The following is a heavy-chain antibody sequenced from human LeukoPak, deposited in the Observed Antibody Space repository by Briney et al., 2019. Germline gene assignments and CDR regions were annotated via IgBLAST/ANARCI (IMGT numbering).Heavy chain of an antibody. D-gene: IGHD3-22*01. CDR1: GGSISSYY. Sequence: SETLPLTCTVSGGSISSYYWSWIRQPPGKGLEWIGYIYYSGSTNYNPSLKSRVTISVDTSKNQFSLKLSSVTAADTAVYYCAREGSGYYYDAFDIWGQGTMVTVSS. J-gene: IGHJ3*02. V-gene: IGHV4-59*01. CDR2: IYYSGST. CDR3: AREGSGYYYDAFDI.